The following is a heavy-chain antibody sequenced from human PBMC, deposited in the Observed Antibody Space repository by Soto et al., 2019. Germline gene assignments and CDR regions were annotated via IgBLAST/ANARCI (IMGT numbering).Heavy chain of an antibody. Sequence: QVQLVESGGGVVQPGRSLRLSCAASGFTFSSYGMHWVSQAPGKGLEWVAVISYDGSNKYDADSVKGRLTISRDNSKNTLNLQMNSLRAVDTAVYYCAKDERDIVVVVAALAGFAALDIWGQGTMVTVSS. CDR1: GFTFSSYG. D-gene: IGHD2-15*01. J-gene: IGHJ3*02. V-gene: IGHV3-30*18. CDR2: ISYDGSNK. CDR3: AKDERDIVVVVAALAGFAALDI.